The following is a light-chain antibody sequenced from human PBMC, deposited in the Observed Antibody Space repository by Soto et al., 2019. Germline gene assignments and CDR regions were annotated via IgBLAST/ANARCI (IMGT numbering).Light chain of an antibody. V-gene: IGKV3-20*01. CDR2: DTS. Sequence: EIVLTQSPGTLALSPGERATLFCRASQSVTTSQLAWYQQKPGQAPRVLIFDTSSRATGIPDRFSGSGSGSDFTLTISRLEPEDFAVYYCQQYASSPRTLGQGTKVDIK. CDR1: QSVTTSQ. CDR3: QQYASSPRT. J-gene: IGKJ1*01.